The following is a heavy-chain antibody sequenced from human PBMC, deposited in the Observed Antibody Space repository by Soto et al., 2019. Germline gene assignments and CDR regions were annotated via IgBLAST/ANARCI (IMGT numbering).Heavy chain of an antibody. CDR2: IYPGDSDT. V-gene: IGHV5-51*01. CDR1: GYSFTSYW. CDR3: ARLVGGLRYYYYYGMDV. Sequence: PGESLKISCKGSGYSFTSYWICWVRQMPGKGLEWMGIIYPGDSDTRYSPSFQGQVTISADKSISTAYLQWSSLKASDTAMYYCARLVGGLRYYYYYGMDVWGQGTTVTVSS. J-gene: IGHJ6*02. D-gene: IGHD3-16*01.